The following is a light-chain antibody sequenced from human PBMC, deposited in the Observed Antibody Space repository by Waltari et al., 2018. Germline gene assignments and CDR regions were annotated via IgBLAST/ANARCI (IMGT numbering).Light chain of an antibody. CDR2: DVS. J-gene: IGLJ2*01. CDR3: SSYTSSSTL. Sequence: QSALTQPASVSGSPGQSITISCTGTSSDVGGYNYVSWYQQHPGKAPKLLLYDVSKRPSGGSNRLAGSTSGNTASLTISGLQAEDEADYYCSSYTSSSTLFGGGTKLTVL. V-gene: IGLV2-14*01. CDR1: SSDVGGYNY.